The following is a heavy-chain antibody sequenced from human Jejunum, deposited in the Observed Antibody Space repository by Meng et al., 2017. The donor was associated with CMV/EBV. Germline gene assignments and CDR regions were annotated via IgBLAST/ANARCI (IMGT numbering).Heavy chain of an antibody. CDR3: AHSRGTPDFWSGYSGPFDY. V-gene: IGHV2-5*01. Sequence: TSGVSVGWIRQPPGKALEWLALIYWNGDESYSPSLKSRLTITKDTSKNQVVLTMTNMDPVDTATYYCAHSRGTPDFWSGYSGPFDYWGQGTLVTVSS. D-gene: IGHD3-3*01. CDR2: IYWNGDE. CDR1: TSGVS. J-gene: IGHJ4*02.